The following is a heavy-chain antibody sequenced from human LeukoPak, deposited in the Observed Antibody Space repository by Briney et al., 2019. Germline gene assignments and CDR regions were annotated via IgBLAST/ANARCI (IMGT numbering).Heavy chain of an antibody. Sequence: GGSLRLSCAASGFTFSDYYMSWIRQAPGKGLEWVSYISSSGSTIYYADSVKGRFTISRDNSKNTLYLQMNSLRAEDTAVYYCARGAIFGVVITRSAFDIWGQGTMVTVSS. J-gene: IGHJ3*02. V-gene: IGHV3-11*04. D-gene: IGHD3-3*01. CDR1: GFTFSDYY. CDR3: ARGAIFGVVITRSAFDI. CDR2: ISSSGSTI.